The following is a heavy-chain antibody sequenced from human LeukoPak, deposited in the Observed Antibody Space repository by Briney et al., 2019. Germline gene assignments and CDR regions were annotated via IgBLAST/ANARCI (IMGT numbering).Heavy chain of an antibody. Sequence: PSETLSLTCTVSGGSISSYYWSWVRQAPGKGLEWVSVIYSGGSTYYADSVKGRFTISRDNSKNTLYLQMNSLRAEDTAVYYCARGPGYSSSWSHWGQGTLVTVSS. J-gene: IGHJ4*02. V-gene: IGHV3-53*01. CDR3: ARGPGYSSSWSH. CDR1: GGSISSYY. D-gene: IGHD6-13*01. CDR2: IYSGGST.